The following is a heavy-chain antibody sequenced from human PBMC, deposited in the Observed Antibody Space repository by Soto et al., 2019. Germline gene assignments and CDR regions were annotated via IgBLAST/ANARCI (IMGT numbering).Heavy chain of an antibody. CDR2: INSDGSST. J-gene: IGHJ3*02. CDR3: ASAAVAVPHGGNGAFDI. D-gene: IGHD6-19*01. V-gene: IGHV3-74*01. CDR1: GFTFSSYW. Sequence: GGSLSLSCAASGFTFSSYWMHWVRQAPGKGLVWVSRINSDGSSTSYADSVKGRFTISRDNAKNTLYLQMNSLRAEDTAVYYCASAAVAVPHGGNGAFDIWGQGTMVTVSS.